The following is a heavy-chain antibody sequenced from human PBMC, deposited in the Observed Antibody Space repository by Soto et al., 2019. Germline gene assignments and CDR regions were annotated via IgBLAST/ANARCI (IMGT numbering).Heavy chain of an antibody. V-gene: IGHV3-33*01. J-gene: IGHJ3*02. CDR2: VWFTGVNT. CDR1: GFSFSTYG. CDR3: VRERGPFDAFNM. Sequence: SLRLSCAASGFSFSTYGIHRVRQGKGRGVEWVAVVWFTGVNTYYADSVRGRFTISRNNTKNSLYLHMNSLKAEETAVYYCVRERGPFDAFNMWGKGPMVNVSS.